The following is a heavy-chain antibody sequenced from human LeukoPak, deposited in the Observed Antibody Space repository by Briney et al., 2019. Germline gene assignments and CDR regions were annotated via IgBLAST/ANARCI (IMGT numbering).Heavy chain of an antibody. J-gene: IGHJ4*02. CDR3: AKRRQDTVTTGAFDY. Sequence: GGSLRLSCAASGFTFSSYAMSWVRQAPGKGLEWVSAISGSGGSTYYADSVKGRFTISRDNSKNTLYLRMNSLRAEDTAVYYCAKRRQDTVTTGAFDYWGQGTLVTVSS. D-gene: IGHD4-17*01. V-gene: IGHV3-23*01. CDR1: GFTFSSYA. CDR2: ISGSGGST.